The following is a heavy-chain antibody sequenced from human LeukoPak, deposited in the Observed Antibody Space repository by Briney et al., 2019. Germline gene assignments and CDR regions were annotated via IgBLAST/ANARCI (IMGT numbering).Heavy chain of an antibody. CDR1: GGSISSGGYY. CDR2: IYYSGST. Sequence: SETLFLTCTVSGGSISSGGYYWSWIRQHPGKGLEWIGYIYYSGSTYYNPSLKSRVTISVDTSKNQFSLRLSSVTAADTAVYYCARGSRIYGMDVWGQGTTVTVSS. CDR3: ARGSRIYGMDV. D-gene: IGHD2-15*01. J-gene: IGHJ6*02. V-gene: IGHV4-31*03.